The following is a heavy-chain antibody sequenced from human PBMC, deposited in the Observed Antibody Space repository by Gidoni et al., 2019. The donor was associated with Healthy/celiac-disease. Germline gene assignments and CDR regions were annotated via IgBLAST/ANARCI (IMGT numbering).Heavy chain of an antibody. CDR3: ARPGDFWSGRTGEPRHYYYYYMDV. D-gene: IGHD3-3*01. CDR1: GGTFSSYA. V-gene: IGHV1-69*01. Sequence: QVQLVQSGAEVKKPGSSVKVSCKASGGTFSSYAISWVRQAPGQGLEWMGGIIPIFGTANYAQKFQGRVTITADESTSTAYMELSSLRSEDTAVYYCARPGDFWSGRTGEPRHYYYYYMDVWGKGTTVTVSS. CDR2: IIPIFGTA. J-gene: IGHJ6*03.